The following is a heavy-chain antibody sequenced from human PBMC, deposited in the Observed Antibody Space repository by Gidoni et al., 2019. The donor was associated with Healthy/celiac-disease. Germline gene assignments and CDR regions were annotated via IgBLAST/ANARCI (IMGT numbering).Heavy chain of an antibody. D-gene: IGHD3-3*01. CDR3: ARALRFLTGYYGMDV. V-gene: IGHV1-2*02. CDR1: GYTFTGYY. J-gene: IGHJ6*02. CDR2: INPNSGGT. Sequence: QVQLVQSGAEVKKPGASVKVSCKASGYTFTGYYMHWVRQAPGQGLEWMGWINPNSGGTNYAQKFQGRVTMTRDTSISTAYMELSRLRSDDTAVYYCARALRFLTGYYGMDVWGQGTTVTVSS.